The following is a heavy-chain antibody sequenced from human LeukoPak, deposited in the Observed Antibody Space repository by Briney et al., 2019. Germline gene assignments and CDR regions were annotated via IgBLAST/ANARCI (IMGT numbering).Heavy chain of an antibody. CDR1: GFTVSSNY. D-gene: IGHD5-18*01. V-gene: IGHV3-53*01. J-gene: IGHJ6*02. CDR2: LYRGGST. CDR3: ARARHVDTAMVPYYYGMDV. Sequence: PGGSLRLSCAASGFTVSSNYMSWVRQAPGKGLEWVSVLYRGGSTYYADSVKGRFTISRDNSKNTLYLQMNSLRAEDTAVYYCARARHVDTAMVPYYYGMDVWGQGTTVTVSS.